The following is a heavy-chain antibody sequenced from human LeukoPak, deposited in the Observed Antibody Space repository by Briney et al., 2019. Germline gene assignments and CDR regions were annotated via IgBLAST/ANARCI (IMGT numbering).Heavy chain of an antibody. Sequence: GGSLKVSCKASGYTFTSYGISWVRQAPGQGLEWMGWISAYNGNTNYAQKLQGRVTMTTDTSTSTAYMELRSLRSDDTAVYYCARSLAPGHWKDFDYWGQGTLVTVSS. D-gene: IGHD1-1*01. J-gene: IGHJ4*02. V-gene: IGHV1-18*01. CDR1: GYTFTSYG. CDR2: ISAYNGNT. CDR3: ARSLAPGHWKDFDY.